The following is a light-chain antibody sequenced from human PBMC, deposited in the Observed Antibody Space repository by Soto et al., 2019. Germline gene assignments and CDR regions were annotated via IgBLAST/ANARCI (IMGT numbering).Light chain of an antibody. CDR1: QSISNY. V-gene: IGKV1-39*01. J-gene: IGKJ1*01. CDR3: QQSYSTPWT. CDR2: AAS. Sequence: DIQMTQSPSSLSACVGDRVTIPCRASQSISNYLSWYQQIPGKAPKLLIYAASTLRSGVSSRFSGSGSGTDFTLTISSLQPEDFANYYCQQSYSTPWTFGQGTKVEI.